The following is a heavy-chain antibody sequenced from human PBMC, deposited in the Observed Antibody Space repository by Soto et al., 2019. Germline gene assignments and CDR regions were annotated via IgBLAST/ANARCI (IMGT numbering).Heavy chain of an antibody. CDR1: GGSIGSYY. CDR3: ARRLSESAYYYYHGMYC. D-gene: IGHD3-16*02. V-gene: IGHV4-59*08. Sequence: SETLSLTCTISGGSIGSYYWSWIRQPPGKGLEWIGYIYYSGSTDYNPSLKSRVTISIDTSKNQFSLKLNSVTAEDTAVYYCARRLSESAYYYYHGMYCCGNGITVTVS. CDR2: IYYSGST. J-gene: IGHJ6*04.